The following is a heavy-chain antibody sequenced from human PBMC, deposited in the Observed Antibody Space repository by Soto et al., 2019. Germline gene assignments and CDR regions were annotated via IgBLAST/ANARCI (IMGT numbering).Heavy chain of an antibody. Sequence: PGESLKISCKGSGYSFTSYWIGWVRQMPGKGLEWMGIIYPGDSDTRYSPSFQGQVTISADKSISTAYLQWSSLKASDTAMYYCARAGYCSGGSCHDPLYYYYYMDVWGKGTTVTVSS. CDR3: ARAGYCSGGSCHDPLYYYYYMDV. V-gene: IGHV5-51*01. CDR2: IYPGDSDT. D-gene: IGHD2-15*01. J-gene: IGHJ6*03. CDR1: GYSFTSYW.